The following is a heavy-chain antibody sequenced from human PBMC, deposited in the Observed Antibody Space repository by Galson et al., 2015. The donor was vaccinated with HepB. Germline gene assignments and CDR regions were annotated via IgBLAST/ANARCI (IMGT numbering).Heavy chain of an antibody. CDR1: GYTFTIYS. D-gene: IGHD1-26*01. Sequence: SVKVSCKASGYTFTIYSMSWVRQAPGQGLEWMGIINPSGGSTRYAQKFQGRVTMTRDTSTSTVYMELTSLRSEDTAVYYCVRDGEGHLGLGGPLPTYYYYMDVWGKGTTVTVSS. CDR3: VRDGEGHLGLGGPLPTYYYYMDV. V-gene: IGHV1-46*01. J-gene: IGHJ6*03. CDR2: INPSGGST.